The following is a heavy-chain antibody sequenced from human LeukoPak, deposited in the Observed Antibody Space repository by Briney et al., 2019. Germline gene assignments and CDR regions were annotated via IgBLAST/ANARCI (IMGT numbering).Heavy chain of an antibody. Sequence: PETLSLTCTVSGGSISSYYWSWIRQPAGKGLEWIGRIYTSGSTNYNPSLKSRVTMSVDTSKNQFSLKLSSVTAADTAVYYCARGYYDYVWGEGYCFDYWGQGTLVTVSS. CDR3: ARGYYDYVWGEGYCFDY. V-gene: IGHV4-4*07. CDR1: GGSISSYY. CDR2: IYTSGST. J-gene: IGHJ4*02. D-gene: IGHD3-16*01.